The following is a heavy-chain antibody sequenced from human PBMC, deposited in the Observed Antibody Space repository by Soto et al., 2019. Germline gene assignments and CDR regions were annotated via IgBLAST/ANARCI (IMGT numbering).Heavy chain of an antibody. J-gene: IGHJ1*01. CDR3: GREDYVNYGSSVDDD. V-gene: IGHV1-69*06. CDR1: GGSFSSFA. CDR2: ILPIFGTP. Sequence: SVKVSCKASGGSFSSFALSWVRQAPGQGLEWMGGILPIFGTPNYAQRYQGRLTITADRSTSTAYMELSSLRSEDTAVYYCGREDYVNYGSSVDDDWGQGTLVTVYS. D-gene: IGHD3-10*01.